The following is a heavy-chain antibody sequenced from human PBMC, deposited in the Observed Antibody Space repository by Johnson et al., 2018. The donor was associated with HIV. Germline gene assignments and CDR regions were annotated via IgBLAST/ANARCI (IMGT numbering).Heavy chain of an antibody. V-gene: IGHV3-64*01. Sequence: VQLVESGGGLVKPGGSLRLSCAASGSTSSSYAMHWVRQAPAKGREYVSAISSMWGSTYYANFVKGRFTISRDNSKNTLYLQMGSLRAEDMAVYYCASSALGIMGAFDIWGQGTMVTVSS. CDR3: ASSALGIMGAFDI. CDR2: ISSMWGST. J-gene: IGHJ3*02. D-gene: IGHD7-27*01. CDR1: GSTSSSYA.